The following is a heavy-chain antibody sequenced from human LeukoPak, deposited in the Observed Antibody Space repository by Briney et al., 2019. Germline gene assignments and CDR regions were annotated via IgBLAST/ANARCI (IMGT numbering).Heavy chain of an antibody. J-gene: IGHJ6*02. CDR2: IDAGGGDT. CDR1: GFSFSRYA. Sequence: GALRLSCAASGFSFSRYAMTWVRQAPGKGLEWVSSIDAGGGDTYHSDSVKGRFTISRDNSMNTLYLQMNSLRADDAAVYYCGRPTKYWLVRGNGVDVWGQGTTVTVSS. V-gene: IGHV3-23*01. D-gene: IGHD6-19*01. CDR3: GRPTKYWLVRGNGVDV.